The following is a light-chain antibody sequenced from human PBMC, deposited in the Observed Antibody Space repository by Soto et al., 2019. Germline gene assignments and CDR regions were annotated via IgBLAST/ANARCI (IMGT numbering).Light chain of an antibody. V-gene: IGKV3-20*01. Sequence: EIVLTQSPGTLFLSPGEGATVSCRVSQSINSKSLVWYQRKFGQAPRLLIYNTSSRATGIPDRFSGSGSGTDFTLSISRLKPEDFAVYYCQHYGGSFIFGPGTKVDFK. CDR1: QSINSKS. J-gene: IGKJ3*01. CDR3: QHYGGSFI. CDR2: NTS.